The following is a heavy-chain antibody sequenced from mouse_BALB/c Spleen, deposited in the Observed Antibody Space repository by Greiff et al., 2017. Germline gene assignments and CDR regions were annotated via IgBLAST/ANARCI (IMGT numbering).Heavy chain of an antibody. J-gene: IGHJ4*01. D-gene: IGHD1-1*01. CDR1: GFTFSSYA. Sequence: EVQGVESGGGLVKPGGSLKLSCAASGFTFSSYAMSWVRQTPEKRLEWVASISSGGSTYYPDSVKGRFTISRDNARNILSLQMSSLRSEDTAMYYCARVSTVAYYYAMDYWGQGTSVTVSS. V-gene: IGHV5-6-5*01. CDR3: ARVSTVAYYYAMDY. CDR2: ISSGGST.